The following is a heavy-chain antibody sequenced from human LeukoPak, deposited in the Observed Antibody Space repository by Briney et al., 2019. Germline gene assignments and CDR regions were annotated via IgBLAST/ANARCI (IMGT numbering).Heavy chain of an antibody. CDR1: GGSISSYY. J-gene: IGHJ4*02. V-gene: IGHV4-59*01. Sequence: SETLSLTCTVSGGSISSYYWSWIRQPPGKGLEWIGYIYYSETTNYNPSLKSRVTISVDKSKNHFSLKLSSVTAAGTAVYYCARTTTVTTRFDYWGQGTLVTVSS. CDR3: ARTTTVTTRFDY. D-gene: IGHD4-17*01. CDR2: IYYSETT.